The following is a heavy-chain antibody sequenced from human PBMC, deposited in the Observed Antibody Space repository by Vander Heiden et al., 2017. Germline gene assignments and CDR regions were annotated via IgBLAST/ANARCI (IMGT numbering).Heavy chain of an antibody. V-gene: IGHV3-23*01. CDR3: ARSEVLEGQPTVLDY. J-gene: IGHJ4*02. D-gene: IGHD3-3*01. Sequence: EVQLLESGGGWVQPGGSLRLSCADSGYTFNIYAMTWSRLAPVKGLEWVSSISDSGTRRTDYTDSVKGRITISRDNSKNTLDLQMNSLRAEDTAIYYFARSEVLEGQPTVLDYWGQGTLVTVSS. CDR1: GYTFNIYA. CDR2: ISDSGTRRT.